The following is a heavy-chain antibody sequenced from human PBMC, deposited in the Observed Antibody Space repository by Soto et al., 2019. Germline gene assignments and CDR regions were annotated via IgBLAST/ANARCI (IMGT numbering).Heavy chain of an antibody. CDR2: ISYDGSNK. Sequence: QVLLVESGGGVVQPGRSLRLSCAASGFTFSSYAMHWVRQAPGKGLEWVALISYDGSNKYYADSVKGRFTISRDNSKNTLYLQMNSLRPEDTAVYHCARDQGGTTLYYHGMDVWGQGTTVTVSS. J-gene: IGHJ6*02. CDR3: ARDQGGTTLYYHGMDV. V-gene: IGHV3-30-3*01. CDR1: GFTFSSYA. D-gene: IGHD1-7*01.